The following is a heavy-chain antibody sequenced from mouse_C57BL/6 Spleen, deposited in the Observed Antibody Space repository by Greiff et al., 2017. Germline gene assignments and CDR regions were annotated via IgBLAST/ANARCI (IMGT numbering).Heavy chain of an antibody. CDR3: ARDPYYGSSWFAY. D-gene: IGHD1-1*01. Sequence: EVQGVESGGGLVKPGGSLKLSCAASGFTFSDYGMHWVRQAPEKGLEWVAYISSGSSTIYYADTVKGRFTISRDNAKNTLFLQMTSLRSEDTAMYYCARDPYYGSSWFAYWGQGTLVTVSA. V-gene: IGHV5-17*01. CDR2: ISSGSSTI. J-gene: IGHJ3*01. CDR1: GFTFSDYG.